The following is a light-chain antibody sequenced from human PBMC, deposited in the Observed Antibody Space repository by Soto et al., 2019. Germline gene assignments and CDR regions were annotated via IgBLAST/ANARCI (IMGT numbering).Light chain of an antibody. CDR3: QQCYSSPRT. Sequence: DIPMTQSPSTLSASVGDRVTITCRASQSISTYLNWYQQKLGKAPTLLIYAASSLQSGVPSLFSGGGSGTDFTLTISSLQPEDFATYFCQQCYSSPRTFGQGTKVEIK. V-gene: IGKV1-39*01. J-gene: IGKJ1*01. CDR1: QSISTY. CDR2: AAS.